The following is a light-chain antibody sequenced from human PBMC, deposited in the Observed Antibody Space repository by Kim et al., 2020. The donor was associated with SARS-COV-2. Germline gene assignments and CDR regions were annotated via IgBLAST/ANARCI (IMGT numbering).Light chain of an antibody. CDR1: QSISSY. V-gene: IGKV1-39*01. CDR2: AAS. Sequence: ASVGDRVTVTCRASQSISSYLNWFQHKPGKAPKLLIYAASSLPSGVPSRFSGSGSGTDFTLTISSLQPEDFATYYCQQTYSTPQTFGQGTKVDIK. CDR3: QQTYSTPQT. J-gene: IGKJ1*01.